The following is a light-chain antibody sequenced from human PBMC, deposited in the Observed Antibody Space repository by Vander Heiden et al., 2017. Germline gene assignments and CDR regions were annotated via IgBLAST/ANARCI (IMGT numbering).Light chain of an antibody. Sequence: EKVMTQSPATLSLSPGERATLSCGASQSVGSNLAWYQQRPGQAPRLLIYGASTRATGIPGRFSGSGSGTEFTLTISSLQSEDFAVYYCQQYNNWPLTFGGGTKVAIK. CDR2: GAS. CDR3: QQYNNWPLT. CDR1: QSVGSN. V-gene: IGKV3-15*01. J-gene: IGKJ4*01.